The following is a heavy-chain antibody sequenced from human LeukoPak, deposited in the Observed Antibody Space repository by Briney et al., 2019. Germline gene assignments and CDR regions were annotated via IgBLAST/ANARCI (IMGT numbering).Heavy chain of an antibody. J-gene: IGHJ4*02. Sequence: GGSLRLSCPASGFTLSSYPMRGVRQAPGQGLEWVSVISCRGGSTYYADSVKGRFTISRDNSKNTVYLRMNSLSAEDTAIYYCAKRVVMPYYFDYWGQGTLVTVSS. CDR2: ISCRGGST. D-gene: IGHD3-3*01. CDR3: AKRVVMPYYFDY. V-gene: IGHV3-23*01. CDR1: GFTLSSYP.